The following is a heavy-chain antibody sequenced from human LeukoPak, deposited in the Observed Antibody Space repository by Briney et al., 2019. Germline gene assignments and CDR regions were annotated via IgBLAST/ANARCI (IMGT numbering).Heavy chain of an antibody. CDR1: GGSISRYY. J-gene: IGHJ4*01. V-gene: IGHV4-4*07. CDR2: VYTSGST. Sequence: SETLSLTCNVFGGSISRYYWSWIRQPAGKGREWIGRVYTSGSTNYTPSLKSRVTMSVETSKSQFSLKLSAVTAADTAIYYCARGGEVGGTGSRFDYWGQGTLVTVSS. CDR3: ARGGEVGGTGSRFDY. D-gene: IGHD1-26*01.